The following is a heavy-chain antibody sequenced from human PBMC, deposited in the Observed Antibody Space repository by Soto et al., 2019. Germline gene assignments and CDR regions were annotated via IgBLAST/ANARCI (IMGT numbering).Heavy chain of an antibody. D-gene: IGHD2-8*01. V-gene: IGHV3-9*01. CDR1: GFTFDDYA. Sequence: EVQLVESGGGLVQPGRSLRLSCAASGFTFDDYAMHWVRQAPGKGLEWVSGISWNSGSIGYADSVKGRFTISRDNAKNPLSLQMNSLRAEDTALYYCAKAVYADYYFDYWGQGTLVTVSS. CDR3: AKAVYADYYFDY. J-gene: IGHJ4*02. CDR2: ISWNSGSI.